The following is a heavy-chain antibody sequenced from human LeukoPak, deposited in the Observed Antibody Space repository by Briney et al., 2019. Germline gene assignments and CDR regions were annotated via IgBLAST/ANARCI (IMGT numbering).Heavy chain of an antibody. V-gene: IGHV4-34*01. Sequence: PSETLSLTCAVYGGSFSGYYWSWIRQPPGKGLEWIGEINHSGSTNYNPSLKSRVTISVDTSKDQFSLKLSSVTAADTAVYYCARERPSYYDILTGYYPRSLPYYFDYWGQGTLVTVSS. CDR1: GGSFSGYY. CDR2: INHSGST. D-gene: IGHD3-9*01. J-gene: IGHJ4*02. CDR3: ARERPSYYDILTGYYPRSLPYYFDY.